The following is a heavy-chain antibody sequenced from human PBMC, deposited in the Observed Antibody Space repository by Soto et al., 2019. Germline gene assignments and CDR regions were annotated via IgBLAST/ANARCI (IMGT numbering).Heavy chain of an antibody. D-gene: IGHD5-18*01. CDR1: GYSFTSSW. CDR2: IYPVDSYT. J-gene: IGHJ4*02. CDR3: ARLSSYGHRSQYYSEC. Sequence: GESLKISCKGSGYSFTSSWIGWVRQMPWKGLEWMGIIYPVDSYTRYSPSFQGQVTISADKSISTADLQCSSLKASDTAMYYCARLSSYGHRSQYYSECWGKGNIITISS. V-gene: IGHV5-51*01.